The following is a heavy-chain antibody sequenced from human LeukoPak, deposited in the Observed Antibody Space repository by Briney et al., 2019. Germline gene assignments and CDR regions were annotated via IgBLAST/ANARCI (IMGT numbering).Heavy chain of an antibody. J-gene: IGHJ4*02. Sequence: ASVKVSCKPSGYTFTVNYIHWVRQAPGQGPEWMGWINPNSGGTNYAQKFQGRVTMTRDTSISTAYMELSRLTPDDTAVYYCARVGFCTKGVCYSFDYWGQGTLVTVSS. V-gene: IGHV1-2*02. D-gene: IGHD2-8*01. CDR3: ARVGFCTKGVCYSFDY. CDR1: GYTFTVNY. CDR2: INPNSGGT.